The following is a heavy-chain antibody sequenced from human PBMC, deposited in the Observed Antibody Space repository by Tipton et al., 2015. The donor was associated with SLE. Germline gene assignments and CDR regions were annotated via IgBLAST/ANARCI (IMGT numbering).Heavy chain of an antibody. CDR3: ARGDWKKPLESGFDY. CDR1: GGSISSSSYY. CDR2: IYYSGST. J-gene: IGHJ4*02. V-gene: IGHV4-39*01. Sequence: TLSLTCTVSGGSISSSSYYWGWIRQPPGKGLEWIGSIYYSGSTYYNPSLKSRVTISVDTSKNQFSLKLSSVTAADTAVYYCARGDWKKPLESGFDYWGQGTLVTVSS. D-gene: IGHD1-1*01.